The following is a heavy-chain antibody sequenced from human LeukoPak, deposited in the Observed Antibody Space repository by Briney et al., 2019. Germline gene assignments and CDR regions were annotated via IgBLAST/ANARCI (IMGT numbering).Heavy chain of an antibody. J-gene: IGHJ4*02. CDR1: GYTFTGYY. CDR2: INPNSGGT. CDR3: ATYTALVTGSVFDL. D-gene: IGHD5-18*01. Sequence: ASVKVSCKASGYTFTGYYMHWVRQAPGQGPEWMGWINPNSGGTNYAENFQGRVTMNRDTSISTAYMELSRLRSDDTAVYYCATYTALVTGSVFDLWGQGTLVTVSS. V-gene: IGHV1-2*02.